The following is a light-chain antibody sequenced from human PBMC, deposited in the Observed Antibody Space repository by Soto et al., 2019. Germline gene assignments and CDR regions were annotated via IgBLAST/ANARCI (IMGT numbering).Light chain of an antibody. CDR3: QSYDSSLRGFYV. CDR2: GNH. J-gene: IGLJ1*01. V-gene: IGLV1-40*01. Sequence: QSVLPQPPSVSGAPGQRVTISCTGSSSNIGAGYDVHWYQQLPGTAPKLLIYGNHNRPSGVPDRFSGSKSGTSASLAITGLQSEEEADYYCQSYDSSLRGFYVFGTGTKLTVL. CDR1: SSNIGAGYD.